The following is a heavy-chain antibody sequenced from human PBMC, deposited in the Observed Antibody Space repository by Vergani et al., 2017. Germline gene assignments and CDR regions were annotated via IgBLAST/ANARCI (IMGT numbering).Heavy chain of an antibody. D-gene: IGHD3-9*01. CDR1: NDSVSNTFYY. Sequence: QVQLQESGPGLVKPSETLSLTCTVSNDSVSNTFYYWGWIRQPPGKGLEWIGYIYYSGSTNYNPSLKSRVTISVDTSKNQFSLKLNSVTAADTAVYYCARRSGIVYDIFSGTQYFFDFWGQGTLVTVSS. CDR2: IYYSGST. V-gene: IGHV4-61*01. J-gene: IGHJ4*02. CDR3: ARRSGIVYDIFSGTQYFFDF.